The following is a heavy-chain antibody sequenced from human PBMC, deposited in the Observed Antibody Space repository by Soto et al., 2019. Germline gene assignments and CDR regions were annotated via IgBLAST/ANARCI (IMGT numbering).Heavy chain of an antibody. CDR1: GFTFSSYA. D-gene: IGHD3-22*01. V-gene: IGHV3-23*01. Sequence: GSLRLSCSASGFTFSSYAMSWVRQAPGKGLEWVSAISGSGGSTYYADSVKGRFTISRDNSKNTLYLQMNSLRAEDTAVYYCAKDYDSSLSPYWGQGTLVTVSS. CDR3: AKDYDSSLSPY. J-gene: IGHJ4*02. CDR2: ISGSGGST.